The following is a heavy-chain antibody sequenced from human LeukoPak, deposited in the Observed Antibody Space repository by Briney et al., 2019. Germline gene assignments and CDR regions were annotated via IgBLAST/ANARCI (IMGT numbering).Heavy chain of an antibody. CDR2: IIPLFGAP. J-gene: IGHJ4*02. CDR1: GGPLNTYV. V-gene: IGHV1-69*06. Sequence: SVKVSCKASGGPLNTYVIDWVRQAPGHRLGWMGRIIPLFGAPSYAQRFQGNVTISADKSTDTTYMELTRLTSEDTAVYYCTMGPTASLGRPFERWGQGTLVTVSS. CDR3: TMGPTASLGRPFER. D-gene: IGHD3-9*01.